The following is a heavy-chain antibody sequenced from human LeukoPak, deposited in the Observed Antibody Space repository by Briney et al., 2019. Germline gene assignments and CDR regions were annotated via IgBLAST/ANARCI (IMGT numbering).Heavy chain of an antibody. D-gene: IGHD4-17*01. CDR3: VRQAGYGDYYYYFDY. V-gene: IGHV5-51*07. Sequence: GESLKISCKGSGYSFTSYWIGWVHQMPGKGLEWMGIIYSGDSDIRYSPSFQGQVTISADKSISTAYLQWSSLKASDTAMYYCVRQAGYGDYYYYFDYWGQGTLVTVSS. CDR1: GYSFTSYW. J-gene: IGHJ4*02. CDR2: IYSGDSDI.